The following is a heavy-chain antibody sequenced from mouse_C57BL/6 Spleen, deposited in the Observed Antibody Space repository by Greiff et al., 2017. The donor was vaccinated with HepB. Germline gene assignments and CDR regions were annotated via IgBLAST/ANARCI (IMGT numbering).Heavy chain of an antibody. Sequence: VQLKESGPELVKPGASVKISCKASGYTFTDYNMDWVKQSPGKSLEWIGDINPNNGGTIYNQKFKGKATLTVDKSSSTAYMELRSLTSEDTAVYYCASATDWFAYWGQGTLVTVSA. CDR3: ASATDWFAY. V-gene: IGHV1-18*01. D-gene: IGHD1-1*01. CDR2: INPNNGGT. J-gene: IGHJ3*01. CDR1: GYTFTDYN.